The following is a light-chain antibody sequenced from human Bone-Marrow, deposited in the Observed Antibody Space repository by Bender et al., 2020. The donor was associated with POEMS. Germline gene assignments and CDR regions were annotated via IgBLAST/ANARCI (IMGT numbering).Light chain of an antibody. CDR3: STCAGGNNSV. J-gene: IGLJ3*02. CDR1: GSDVGYYNY. V-gene: IGLV2-14*03. CDR2: DVS. Sequence: QSALTQPASVSGSPGHSITISCSGTGSDVGYYNYVSWYQQYPDKAPKVIIYDVSNRPSGVSGRFSGSKSGYTASLTVAELQADDGADYGSSTCAGGNNSVFSGGTEITGL.